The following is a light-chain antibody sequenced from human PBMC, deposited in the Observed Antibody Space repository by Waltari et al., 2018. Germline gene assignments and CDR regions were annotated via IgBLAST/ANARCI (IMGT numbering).Light chain of an antibody. CDR3: SSYAGSNTFL. V-gene: IGLV2-11*01. J-gene: IGLJ2*01. CDR2: EVS. CDR1: SSDIGGYNY. Sequence: QAALTQPRSVSGSPGQSVTISCTGTSSDIGGYNYVSWYQQHPGTAPKLMIYEVSKRPAVVSDRCSGSKSGNTASLTISGLQAEDEADYYCSSYAGSNTFLFGGGTRLTVL.